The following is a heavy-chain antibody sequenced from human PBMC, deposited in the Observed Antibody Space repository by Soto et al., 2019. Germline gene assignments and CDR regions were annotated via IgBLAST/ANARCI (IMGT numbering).Heavy chain of an antibody. Sequence: QVQLVQSGAEVKKPGSSVKVSCKASGVTINSFAVTWVRQAPGQGFQWLGGITPLFETTNYAQNFPGRVTITADESTTTSYMELRGLASEDTAVYYCARGYGGYFDDWGQGTLVIVSS. CDR1: GVTINSFA. J-gene: IGHJ4*02. CDR2: ITPLFETT. D-gene: IGHD4-17*01. V-gene: IGHV1-69*01. CDR3: ARGYGGYFDD.